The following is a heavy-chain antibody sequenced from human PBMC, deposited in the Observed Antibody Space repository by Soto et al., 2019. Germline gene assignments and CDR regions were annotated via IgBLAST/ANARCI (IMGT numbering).Heavy chain of an antibody. J-gene: IGHJ5*02. CDR2: ISYSGHTT. CDR1: GFTFTSYA. V-gene: IGHV3-23*01. CDR3: AKGAPLLAAGTWWFDP. D-gene: IGHD6-13*01. Sequence: HPGGSLRLSCAASGFTFTSYAMNWFRQAPGQGLEWVSTISYSGHTTYYADSVKGRFTISRDNSNNTLYLQMDSLRGEDTAVYYCAKGAPLLAAGTWWFDPWGQGTLVTVSS.